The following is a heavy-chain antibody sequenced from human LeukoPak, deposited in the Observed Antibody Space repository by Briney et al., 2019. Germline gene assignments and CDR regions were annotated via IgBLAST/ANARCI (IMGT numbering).Heavy chain of an antibody. Sequence: PGRSLRLSCTASGFTLGDYAMSWVRQAPGKGLEWVGFIRSKAYGGTTEYAASVKGRFTISGDDSKSNAYLQMNSLKTEETTVYYCTRHLDSYDSSGYYPFDYWGRGTLVTVSS. CDR1: GFTLGDYA. J-gene: IGHJ4*02. CDR3: TRHLDSYDSSGYYPFDY. V-gene: IGHV3-49*04. CDR2: IRSKAYGGTT. D-gene: IGHD3-22*01.